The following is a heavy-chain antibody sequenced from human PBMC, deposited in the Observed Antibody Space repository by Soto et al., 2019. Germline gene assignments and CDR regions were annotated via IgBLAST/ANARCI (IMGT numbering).Heavy chain of an antibody. CDR3: AKMLTMVRGVTGLRDFDF. Sequence: EVQLLEAGGNLIQPGGSLRLSCAASGFSFSNYVMSWVRQAPGQGLEWLSAISGPGSTIYYADSVKGRFTISRDNSKNTLYLQMNSLTGEDTAVYYCAKMLTMVRGVTGLRDFDFWGQGTLVTVSS. D-gene: IGHD3-10*01. J-gene: IGHJ4*02. CDR1: GFSFSNYV. CDR2: ISGPGSTI. V-gene: IGHV3-23*01.